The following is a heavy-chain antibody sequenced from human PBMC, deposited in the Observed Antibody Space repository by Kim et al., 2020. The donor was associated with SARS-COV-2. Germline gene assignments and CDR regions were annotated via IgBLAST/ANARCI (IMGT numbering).Heavy chain of an antibody. CDR2: ISYDGSNK. CDR3: AKDIRYGQQLPFDF. J-gene: IGHJ4*02. CDR1: GFTFSSYG. D-gene: IGHD6-13*01. V-gene: IGHV3-30*18. Sequence: GGSLRLSCAASGFTFSSYGMHWVRQAPGKGLEWVAVISYDGSNKYYADSVKGRFTISRDNSKNTLYLQMNSLRVEDTAVYYCAKDIRYGQQLPFDFWGQGTLVTVSS.